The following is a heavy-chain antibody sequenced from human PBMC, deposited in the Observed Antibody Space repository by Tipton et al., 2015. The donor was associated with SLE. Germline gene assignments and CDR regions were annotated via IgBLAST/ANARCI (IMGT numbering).Heavy chain of an antibody. D-gene: IGHD4-17*01. CDR1: GGSISSHY. CDR3: ARGPRSYGDYPALAFDH. J-gene: IGHJ5*02. Sequence: TLSLTCTVSGGSISSHYWSWIRQPPGKGLEWIGYVYFSGGTNYNPSLKSRVTISVDTSKNQFSLNVSPVTAADTAVYYCARGPRSYGDYPALAFDHWGQGTLVDVSS. V-gene: IGHV4-59*11. CDR2: VYFSGGT.